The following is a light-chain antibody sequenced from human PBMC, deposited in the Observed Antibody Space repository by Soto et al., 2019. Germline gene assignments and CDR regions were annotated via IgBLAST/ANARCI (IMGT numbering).Light chain of an antibody. CDR2: SAS. J-gene: IGKJ5*01. V-gene: IGKV1-27*01. CDR1: QDISVY. Sequence: DIQMTQSPSSPSASVGDRVTITCRASQDISVYLAWYQQKPGKVPKLLIYSASTLQSGVPSRFSGSGSGTDFTLTISSLQPEDVATYYCQKFNTAPLTFGQGTRLEMK. CDR3: QKFNTAPLT.